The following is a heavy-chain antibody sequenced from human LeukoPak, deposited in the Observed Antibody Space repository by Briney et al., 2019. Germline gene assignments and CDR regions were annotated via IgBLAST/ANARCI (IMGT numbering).Heavy chain of an antibody. CDR1: GFTFSSYA. Sequence: GGSLRLPCAASGFTFSSYAMHWVRQAPGKGLEWVAVISYDGSNKYYADSVKGRFTISRDNSKNTLYLQMNSLRAEDTAVYYCARGSHTPNYYYGMDVWGQGTTVTVSS. CDR3: ARGSHTPNYYYGMDV. V-gene: IGHV3-30-3*01. CDR2: ISYDGSNK. J-gene: IGHJ6*02.